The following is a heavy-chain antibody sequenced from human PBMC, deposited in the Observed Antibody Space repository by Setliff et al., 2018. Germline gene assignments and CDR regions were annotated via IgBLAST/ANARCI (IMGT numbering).Heavy chain of an antibody. J-gene: IGHJ4*02. D-gene: IGHD3-22*01. Sequence: ASVKVSCKASGYTFISYYIHWVRQAPQQGLXXXXXXXXXXXXXXXXXXXXXXVXXSRDTSISTAYMELNSLRSEDTALYYCARDTRDRYDRSGHYLSLDYWGQGTLVTVSS. V-gene: IGHV1-2*02. CDR2: XXXXXXXX. CDR1: GYTFISYY. CDR3: ARDTRDRYDRSGHYLSLDY.